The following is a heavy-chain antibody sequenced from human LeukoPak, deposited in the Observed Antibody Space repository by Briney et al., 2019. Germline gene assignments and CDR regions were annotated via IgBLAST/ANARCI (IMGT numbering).Heavy chain of an antibody. CDR2: IYYSGST. V-gene: IGHV4-59*01. D-gene: IGHD1-26*01. Sequence: SETLSLTCTVSAGSISGYYWSWLRQPPGKGLEYIGYIYYSGSTNYNPSLKSRVTMSVDTAKKQFSLKLTSVTAADTALYYCARATWDSYYYGMDVWGQGTTVTVSS. CDR1: AGSISGYY. CDR3: ARATWDSYYYGMDV. J-gene: IGHJ6*02.